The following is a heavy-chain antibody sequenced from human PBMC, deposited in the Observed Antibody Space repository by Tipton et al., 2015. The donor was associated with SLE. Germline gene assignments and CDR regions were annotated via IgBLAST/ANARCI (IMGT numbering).Heavy chain of an antibody. CDR1: GFSFSDYG. D-gene: IGHD2-2*01. CDR3: ARSVTPAAIGWFDP. J-gene: IGHJ5*02. Sequence: SLRLSCAASGFSFSDYGINWVRQAPGKGLEWVAVILYDGSNQYYADSVKGRFTISRDNAKNMLYLQMNRLQAEDTAVYYCARSVTPAAIGWFDPWGQGTLVTVSS. V-gene: IGHV3-33*01. CDR2: ILYDGSNQ.